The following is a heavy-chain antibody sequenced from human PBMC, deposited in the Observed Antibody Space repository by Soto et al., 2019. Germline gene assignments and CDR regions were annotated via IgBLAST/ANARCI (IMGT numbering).Heavy chain of an antibody. D-gene: IGHD2-2*01. CDR1: GFTFSSYA. CDR3: AKDIMPYCSSTSCSPYYFDY. CDR2: ISGSGGST. V-gene: IGHV3-23*01. J-gene: IGHJ4*02. Sequence: GGSLRLSCAASGFTFSSYAMSWVRQAPGKGLEWVSAISGSGGSTYYADSVKGRFTISRDNSKNTLYLQMNSLRAEDTAVYYCAKDIMPYCSSTSCSPYYFDYWGQGTLVTVSS.